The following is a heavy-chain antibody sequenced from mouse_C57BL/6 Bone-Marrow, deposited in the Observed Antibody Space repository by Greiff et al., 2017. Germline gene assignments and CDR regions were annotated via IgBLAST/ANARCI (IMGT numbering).Heavy chain of an antibody. J-gene: IGHJ3*01. CDR1: GYTFTDYY. Sequence: EVQLQQSGPELVKPGASVKISCKASGYTFTDYYMNWVKQSHGKSLEWIGDINPNNGGTSYNQKFKGKATLTVDKSSSTAYMELRSLTSEDSAVYDCAKSYTWFAYWGQGTLVTVSA. CDR2: INPNNGGT. V-gene: IGHV1-26*01. CDR3: AKSYTWFAY.